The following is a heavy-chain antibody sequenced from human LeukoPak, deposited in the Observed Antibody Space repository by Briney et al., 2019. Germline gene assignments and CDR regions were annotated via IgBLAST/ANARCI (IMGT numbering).Heavy chain of an antibody. CDR2: IRQDGSEK. V-gene: IGHV3-7*01. J-gene: IGHJ5*02. CDR3: ARESPQSPVIAAAAWFDP. CDR1: GFTFSSYW. D-gene: IGHD6-13*01. Sequence: GGSLRLSCAASGFTFSSYWMSWVRQAPGKGLEWVANIRQDGSEKYYVDSVKGRFTISRDNAKNSLYLQMNSLRAEDTAVYYCARESPQSPVIAAAAWFDPWGQGTLVTVSS.